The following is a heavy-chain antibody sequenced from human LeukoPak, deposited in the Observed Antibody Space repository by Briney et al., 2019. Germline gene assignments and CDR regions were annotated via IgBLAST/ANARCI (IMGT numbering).Heavy chain of an antibody. V-gene: IGHV4-4*09. CDR3: AGGRDFGVVIPDY. Sequence: SETLSLTCTVSGDSISSYYWSWIRQPPGKGLEWIGYIYTSGSTNYNPSLKSRVTISVDTSKNQFSLKLSSVTAADTAVYYCAGGRDFGVVIPDYWGQGTLVTVSS. J-gene: IGHJ4*02. CDR2: IYTSGST. CDR1: GDSISSYY. D-gene: IGHD3-3*01.